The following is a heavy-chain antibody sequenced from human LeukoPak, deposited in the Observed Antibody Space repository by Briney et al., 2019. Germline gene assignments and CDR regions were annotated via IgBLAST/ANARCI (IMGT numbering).Heavy chain of an antibody. D-gene: IGHD3-10*01. CDR3: VRTGGIIVQDALDF. J-gene: IGHJ3*01. CDR1: GFTFSSYG. CDR2: IWYGGSNK. V-gene: IGHV3-33*08. Sequence: GGSLRLSCAASGFTFSSYGMHWVRQAPGKGLEWVAVIWYGGSNKYYADSVKGRFTISRDNSKNTLYLQMNSLRAEDTAVYYCVRTGGIIVQDALDFWGQGTMVTVSS.